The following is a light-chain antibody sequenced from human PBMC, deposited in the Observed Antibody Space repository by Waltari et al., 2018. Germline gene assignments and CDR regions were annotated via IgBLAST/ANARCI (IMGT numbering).Light chain of an antibody. CDR2: DAA. J-gene: IGKJ1*01. CDR1: QNIANY. Sequence: EIVLTQSPGTVSLSPGERATLSCRASQNIANYLSWYQHKPGQAPRVLIYDAANRANGIPAMFSVSGSGTDFTLTISSLDPEDFAVYYCLQRTSWPRTFGQGTKVEI. V-gene: IGKV3-11*01. CDR3: LQRTSWPRT.